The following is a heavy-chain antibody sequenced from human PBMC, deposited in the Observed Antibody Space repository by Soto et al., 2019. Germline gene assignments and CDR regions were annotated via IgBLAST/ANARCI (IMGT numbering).Heavy chain of an antibody. CDR1: GGSVTNSSYY. D-gene: IGHD4-17*01. V-gene: IGHV4-39*01. CDR2: VYYRGRS. Sequence: KPSETLSLTCTVSGGSVTNSSYYWGWLRQSPGKGLEWIGSVYYRGRSYSKSSVKSRVTISVDTSKNRFSLSLNSVTASDTAVYFCVSQRTTVPTQAYFDYWGPGALVTVSS. CDR3: VSQRTTVPTQAYFDY. J-gene: IGHJ4*02.